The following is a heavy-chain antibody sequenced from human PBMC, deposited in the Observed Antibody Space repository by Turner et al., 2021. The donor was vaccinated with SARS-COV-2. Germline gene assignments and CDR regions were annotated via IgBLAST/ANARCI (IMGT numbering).Heavy chain of an antibody. V-gene: IGHV1-69*04. Sequence: QVQLVQSGAEVKKPGSSVKVSCKASGGTFSSYAISWVRQAPGQGLEWMGRIIPILGIANYAQKFQGRVTITADKSTSTAYMELSSLRSEDTAVYYCARVFPFASDCSGGRCYVLSGYYGMDVWGQGTTVTVSS. J-gene: IGHJ6*02. CDR2: IIPILGIA. CDR1: GGTFSSYA. D-gene: IGHD2-15*01. CDR3: ARVFPFASDCSGGRCYVLSGYYGMDV.